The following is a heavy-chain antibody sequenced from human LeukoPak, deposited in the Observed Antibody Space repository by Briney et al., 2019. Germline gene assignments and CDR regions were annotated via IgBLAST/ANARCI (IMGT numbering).Heavy chain of an antibody. Sequence: SETLSLTCAVYGGSFSGYYWSWLRQPPGKGLEGIGEINHSGSTNYNPSLKSRVTISVDTSKNQFSLKLSSVTAADTAVYYCAKSDFFYSSGSSYFDYWGQGTLVTVSS. V-gene: IGHV4-34*01. CDR1: GGSFSGYY. CDR3: AKSDFFYSSGSSYFDY. D-gene: IGHD3-10*01. CDR2: INHSGST. J-gene: IGHJ4*02.